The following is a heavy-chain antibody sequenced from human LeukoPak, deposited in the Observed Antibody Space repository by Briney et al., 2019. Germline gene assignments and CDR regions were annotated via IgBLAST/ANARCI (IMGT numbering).Heavy chain of an antibody. Sequence: GGSLRLSCAASGFTFSRYGMRWVRQAPGKGLEWVAVISYDGKNKYYADSVKGRFTISRDNSKNTLYLQMSSLRAEDTAIYYCASHWAQQVVSDYWGQGTLVTVSS. CDR1: GFTFSRYG. J-gene: IGHJ4*02. CDR2: ISYDGKNK. D-gene: IGHD6-13*01. CDR3: ASHWAQQVVSDY. V-gene: IGHV3-30*03.